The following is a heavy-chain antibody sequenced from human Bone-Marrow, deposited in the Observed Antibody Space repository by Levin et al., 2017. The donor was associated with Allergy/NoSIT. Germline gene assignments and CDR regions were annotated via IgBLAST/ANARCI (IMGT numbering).Heavy chain of an antibody. D-gene: IGHD3-22*01. CDR3: ARAGYYDSSGYPHFDY. V-gene: IGHV3-74*01. CDR1: GFTFSSYW. CDR2: INSDGSST. Sequence: GESLKISCAASGFTFSSYWMHWVRQAPGKGLVWVSRINSDGSSTSYADSVKGRFTISRDNAKNTLYLQMNSLRAEDTAVYYCARAGYYDSSGYPHFDYWGQGTLVTVSS. J-gene: IGHJ4*02.